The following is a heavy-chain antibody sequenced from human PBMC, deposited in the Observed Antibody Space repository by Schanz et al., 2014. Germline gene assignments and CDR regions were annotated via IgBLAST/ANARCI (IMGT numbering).Heavy chain of an antibody. D-gene: IGHD3-22*01. J-gene: IGHJ3*02. V-gene: IGHV1-69*04. CDR2: IIPILGME. Sequence: QVQLVQSGGEVKTPGASVKVSCKASGYTFTRSGISWVRQAPGQGLEWMGKIIPILGMENYAQKFQGRVTITADISTSTAYMDLSSLRSDDTAVYYCARDIQYHYDTSGPVGAFDIWGQGTVVTVSS. CDR1: GYTFTRSG. CDR3: ARDIQYHYDTSGPVGAFDI.